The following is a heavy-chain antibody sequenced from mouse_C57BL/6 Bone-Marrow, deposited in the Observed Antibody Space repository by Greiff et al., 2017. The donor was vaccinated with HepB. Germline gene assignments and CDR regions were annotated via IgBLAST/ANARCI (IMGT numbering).Heavy chain of an antibody. J-gene: IGHJ1*03. Sequence: EVQLQESGPGLVKPSQTVFLTCTVTGISITTGNYRWSWIRQFPGNKLEWIGYIYYSGTITYNPSLTSRTTITRDTPKNQFFLEMNSLTAEDTATYYCARETGLSYWYFDVWGTGTTVTVSS. CDR2: IYYSGTI. CDR3: ARETGLSYWYFDV. CDR1: GISITTGNYR. V-gene: IGHV3-5*01. D-gene: IGHD3-1*01.